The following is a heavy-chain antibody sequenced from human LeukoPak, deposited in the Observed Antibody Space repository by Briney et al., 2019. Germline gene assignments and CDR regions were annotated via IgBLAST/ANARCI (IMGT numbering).Heavy chain of an antibody. CDR1: GYTFTSYV. D-gene: IGHD3-10*01. V-gene: IGHV1-18*01. Sequence: ASVKVSCRTSGYTFTSYVISWVRQAPGQGLEWMGWISAYNGNTNYAQKFQGRVTMTTDTSTSTTYMELRSLRSDDTAVYYCARGITMVRGVDYYYYMDVWGKGTTVTISS. CDR3: ARGITMVRGVDYYYYMDV. J-gene: IGHJ6*03. CDR2: ISAYNGNT.